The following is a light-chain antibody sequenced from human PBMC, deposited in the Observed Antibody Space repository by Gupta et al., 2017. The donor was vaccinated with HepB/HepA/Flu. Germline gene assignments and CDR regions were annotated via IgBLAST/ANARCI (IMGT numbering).Light chain of an antibody. CDR1: QTLLNSDGNNR. J-gene: IGKJ2*01. V-gene: IGKV2-28*01. Sequence: DIVMTQSPLSLPVTPGEPASVSCRSSQTLLNSDGNNRLDWYLQKPGQSPHLLIYLGSKRASGVPARISGSGSGTDFTLNISRGDADDVVVYYCRQALQTPYTFGQGTKLEIK. CDR3: RQALQTPYT. CDR2: LGS.